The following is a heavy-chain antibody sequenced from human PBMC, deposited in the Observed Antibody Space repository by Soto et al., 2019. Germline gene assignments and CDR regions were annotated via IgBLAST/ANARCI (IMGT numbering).Heavy chain of an antibody. CDR1: GYSFTSYW. J-gene: IGHJ6*02. CDR2: IYPGDSDT. V-gene: IGHV5-51*01. CDR3: ARPRPRYSSGWYSGMDV. Sequence: RWESLKISCKGSGYSFTSYWIGWVRQMPGKGLEWMGVIYPGDSDTRYSPSFQGQVTISADKSISTAYLQWSSLKASDTAMYYCARPRPRYSSGWYSGMDVWGQGTTVTFSS. D-gene: IGHD6-19*01.